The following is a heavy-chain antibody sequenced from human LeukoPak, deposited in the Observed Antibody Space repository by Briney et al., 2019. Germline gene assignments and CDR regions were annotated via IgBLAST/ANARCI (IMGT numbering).Heavy chain of an antibody. CDR1: GFTFSSYG. D-gene: IGHD6-13*01. CDR3: ARAIAAAGPGHFDY. J-gene: IGHJ4*02. Sequence: GGSLRLSCAASGFTFSSYGMHWVRQAPGKGLEWVAFIRYDGSNKYYADSVKGRFTISRDNAKNSLYLQMNSLRAEDTAVYYCARAIAAAGPGHFDYWGQGTLVTVSS. CDR2: IRYDGSNK. V-gene: IGHV3-30*02.